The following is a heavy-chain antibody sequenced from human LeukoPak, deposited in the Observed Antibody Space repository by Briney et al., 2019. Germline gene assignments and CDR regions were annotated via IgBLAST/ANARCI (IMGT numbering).Heavy chain of an antibody. CDR3: ATAAYNWNYYFDY. V-gene: IGHV3-7*01. Sequence: GGSLRLSCAASGFTFSSYWMSWVRQAPGKGLEWVANIKQDGSEKHYVDSVKGRFTISRDNAKDSLYLQMNSLRAEDTAVYYCATAAYNWNYYFDYWGQGTLVSVPS. D-gene: IGHD1-7*01. CDR1: GFTFSSYW. J-gene: IGHJ4*02. CDR2: IKQDGSEK.